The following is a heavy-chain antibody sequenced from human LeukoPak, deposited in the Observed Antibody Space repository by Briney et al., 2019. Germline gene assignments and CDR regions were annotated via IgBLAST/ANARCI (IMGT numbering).Heavy chain of an antibody. CDR1: GFTFSDYY. J-gene: IGHJ4*02. V-gene: IGHV3-11*01. CDR2: ISSSGSTI. CDR3: AKGGYFDWLSYFDY. D-gene: IGHD3-9*01. Sequence: GGSLRLSCAASGFTFSDYYMSWIRQAPGKGLEWVSYISSSGSTIYYADSVKGRFTISRDNSKNTLYLQMNSLRAEDTAVYYCAKGGYFDWLSYFDYWGQGTLVTVSS.